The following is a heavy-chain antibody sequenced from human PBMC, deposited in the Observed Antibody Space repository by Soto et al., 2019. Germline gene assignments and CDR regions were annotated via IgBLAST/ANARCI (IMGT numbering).Heavy chain of an antibody. Sequence: PGGSLRLSCAASGFTFSSYAMSWVRQAPGKGLEWVSAISGSGGSTYYADSVKGRFTISRDNSKNTLYLQMNSLRAEDTAVYYCAKDRGFRVISGSSDYWGQGTLVTVSS. D-gene: IGHD1-26*01. V-gene: IGHV3-23*01. J-gene: IGHJ4*02. CDR3: AKDRGFRVISGSSDY. CDR2: ISGSGGST. CDR1: GFTFSSYA.